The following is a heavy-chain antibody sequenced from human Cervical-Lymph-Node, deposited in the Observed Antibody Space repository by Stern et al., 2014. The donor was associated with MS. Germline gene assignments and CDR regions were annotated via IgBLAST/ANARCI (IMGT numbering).Heavy chain of an antibody. CDR2: IIPIFGTA. CDR3: ARDGAGPFWSGYMLY. CDR1: GGTFSSYA. D-gene: IGHD3-3*01. V-gene: IGHV1-69*01. Sequence: VQLVQSGAEVKKPGSSVKVSCKASGGTFSSYAISWVRQAPGQGLEWLGGIIPIFGTANYAQKFQGRVTITADESTSTAYMELSSLRSEDTAVYYCARDGAGPFWSGYMLYWGQGTLVTVSS. J-gene: IGHJ4*02.